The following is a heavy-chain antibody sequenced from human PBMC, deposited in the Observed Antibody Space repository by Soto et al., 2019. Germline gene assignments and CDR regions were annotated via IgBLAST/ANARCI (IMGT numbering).Heavy chain of an antibody. CDR1: GGSISSDGYS. D-gene: IGHD6-13*01. J-gene: IGHJ4*02. V-gene: IGHV4-30-2*01. Sequence: PSETLSLTCAVSGGSISSDGYSWSWIRQPPGKGLEWIGYIYHGGDTYYNPSLKSRVTISVDRSKNQFSLNLSSVTAADTAVYYCARDLGQQRFDYRGQRTPVTVSS. CDR3: ARDLGQQRFDY. CDR2: IYHGGDT.